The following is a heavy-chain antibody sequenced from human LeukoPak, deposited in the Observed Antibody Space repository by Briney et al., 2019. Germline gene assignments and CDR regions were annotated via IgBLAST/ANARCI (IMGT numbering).Heavy chain of an antibody. Sequence: GASVKVSCKASECTFTGYYMHWVRQAPGQGREWMGWINPNSGGTNYAQKFQGRVTMTRDTSISTAYMELSRLRSDDTAVYYCARSPPRIVGATYFDYWGQGTLVTVSS. J-gene: IGHJ4*02. CDR2: INPNSGGT. CDR1: ECTFTGYY. V-gene: IGHV1-2*02. D-gene: IGHD1-26*01. CDR3: ARSPPRIVGATYFDY.